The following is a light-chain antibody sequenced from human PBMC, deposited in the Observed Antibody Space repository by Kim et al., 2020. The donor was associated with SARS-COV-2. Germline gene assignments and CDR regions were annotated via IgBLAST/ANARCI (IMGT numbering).Light chain of an antibody. CDR1: SLRSYY. Sequence: SSELTQDPAVSVALGQTVRITCQGDSLRSYYASWYQQKPGQAPVLVIYGKNNRPSGIPDRFSGSSSGYTASLTITGAQAEDEADYYCNSRDSSGNHHWVF. CDR2: GKN. J-gene: IGLJ3*02. CDR3: NSRDSSGNHHWV. V-gene: IGLV3-19*01.